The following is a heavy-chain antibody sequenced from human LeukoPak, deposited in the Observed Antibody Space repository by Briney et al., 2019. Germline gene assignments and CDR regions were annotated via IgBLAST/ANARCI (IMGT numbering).Heavy chain of an antibody. CDR3: GRHGTGYDILTGYYFLGCFYY. J-gene: IGHJ4*02. CDR1: GGSISSSNW. D-gene: IGHD3-9*01. V-gene: IGHV4-4*02. CDR2: IYHSGST. Sequence: SETLSLTCAVSGGSISSSNWWSWVRQPPGKGLEWIGEIYHSGSTNYNPSLKSRVTISVDKSKNQFSLKLSSVTAADTAVYYCGRHGTGYDILTGYYFLGCFYYWGQGTLVTVSS.